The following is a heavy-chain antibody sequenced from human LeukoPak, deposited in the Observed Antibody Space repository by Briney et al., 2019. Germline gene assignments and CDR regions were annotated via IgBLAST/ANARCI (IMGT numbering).Heavy chain of an antibody. CDR2: INTNTGNP. J-gene: IGHJ4*02. Sequence: ASVKVSCKTSGYTFTSYAMNWLRQAPGQGLEWMGWINTNTGNPTYAQGFTGRFVFSLDTSVSTAYLQISGLKAEDTAVYYCARVGPLNGDYPDYWGQGTLVTVSS. V-gene: IGHV7-4-1*02. D-gene: IGHD4-17*01. CDR3: ARVGPLNGDYPDY. CDR1: GYTFTSYA.